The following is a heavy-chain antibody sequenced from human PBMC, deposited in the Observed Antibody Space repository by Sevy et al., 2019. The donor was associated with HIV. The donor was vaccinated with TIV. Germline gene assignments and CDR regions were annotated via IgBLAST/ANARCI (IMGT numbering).Heavy chain of an antibody. D-gene: IGHD2-21*02. J-gene: IGHJ4*02. CDR2: INPNSSAT. V-gene: IGHV1-2*02. CDR1: GYTFTGFY. CDR3: ARGFCGCDCYSFFDY. Sequence: ASVKVSCKTSGYTFTGFYMHWVRQAPGQGLEWMGWINPNSSATNYAQKFQGRVTMTRDTSISTAYMELSSLRSDDTAGYYGARGFCGCDCYSFFDYWGQGTLVTVSS.